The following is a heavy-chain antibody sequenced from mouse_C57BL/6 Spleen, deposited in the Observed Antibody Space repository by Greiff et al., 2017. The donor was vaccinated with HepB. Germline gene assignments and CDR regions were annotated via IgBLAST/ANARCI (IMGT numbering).Heavy chain of an antibody. D-gene: IGHD1-1*01. CDR2: IYPGDGDT. V-gene: IGHV1-82*01. J-gene: IGHJ2*01. CDR1: GYAFSSSW. CDR3: ARDYGSYYVDY. Sequence: VQLQQSGPELVKPGASVKISCKASGYAFSSSWMNWVKQRPGKGLEWIGRIYPGDGDTNYNGKFKGKATLTADKSSSTAYMQLSSPTSEDSAVYFCARDYGSYYVDYGGQGTTLTVSS.